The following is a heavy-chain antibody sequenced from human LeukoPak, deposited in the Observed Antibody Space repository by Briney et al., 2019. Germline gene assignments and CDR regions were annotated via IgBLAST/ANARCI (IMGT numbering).Heavy chain of an antibody. J-gene: IGHJ3*02. Sequence: PGESLKISCKICGYNFTNYWIGWVRQMPGKGLEWMGIIWPPDSATRYSPSFDGHVTISVDKSISTAFLQWSSLKASDASIYYCARYSSAVTLSDTLHISGQGTLVTVSS. CDR2: IWPPDSAT. CDR3: ARYSSAVTLSDTLHI. V-gene: IGHV5-51*01. CDR1: GYNFTNYW. D-gene: IGHD4-17*01.